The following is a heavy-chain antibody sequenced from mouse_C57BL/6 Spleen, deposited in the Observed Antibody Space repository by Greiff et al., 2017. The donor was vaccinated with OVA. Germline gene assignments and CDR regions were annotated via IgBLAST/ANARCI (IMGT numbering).Heavy chain of an antibody. CDR3: ARNYDPHAMDY. Sequence: VQLQESGAELVKPGASVKISCKASGYAFSSYWMNWVKQRPGKGLEWIGQIYPGDGDTNYNGKFKGKATLTADKSSSTAYMQLSSLTSEDSAVYYCARNYDPHAMDYWGQGTSVTVSS. D-gene: IGHD2-4*01. J-gene: IGHJ4*01. CDR1: GYAFSSYW. V-gene: IGHV1-80*01. CDR2: IYPGDGDT.